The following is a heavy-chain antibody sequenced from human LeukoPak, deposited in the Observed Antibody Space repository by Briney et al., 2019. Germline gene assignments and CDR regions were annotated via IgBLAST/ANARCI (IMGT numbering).Heavy chain of an antibody. Sequence: ASVKVSCKASGYTFTSYYMHWVRQAPGQGLEWMGIINPSGGSTSYAQKFQGRVTMTRDTSTSTVYMELSSLRSEDTAVYYCARDRVRGVIVRNNWFDPWGQGTLVTVSS. J-gene: IGHJ5*02. D-gene: IGHD3-10*01. CDR1: GYTFTSYY. CDR3: ARDRVRGVIVRNNWFDP. CDR2: INPSGGST. V-gene: IGHV1-46*01.